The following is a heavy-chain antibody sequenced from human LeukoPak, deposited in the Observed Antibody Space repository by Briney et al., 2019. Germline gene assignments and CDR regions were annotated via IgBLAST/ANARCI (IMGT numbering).Heavy chain of an antibody. D-gene: IGHD3-9*01. Sequence: GGSLRLTCTASGFTFKRYTMNWVRQAPGKGLEWVSSVSSNSAYLYYVDSVRGRFTVFRDNTQNTLYLQLGSLRAEDTALYYCAREGLLTRLSSSDAFDIWGQGTMVTVSS. CDR1: GFTFKRYT. CDR3: AREGLLTRLSSSDAFDI. CDR2: VSSNSAYL. V-gene: IGHV3-21*06. J-gene: IGHJ3*02.